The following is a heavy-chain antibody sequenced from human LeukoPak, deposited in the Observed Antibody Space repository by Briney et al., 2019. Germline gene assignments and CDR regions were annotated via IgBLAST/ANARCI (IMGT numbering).Heavy chain of an antibody. V-gene: IGHV4-34*01. D-gene: IGHD4-23*01. CDR3: ARGGGAQFDP. CDR1: GGSFSGYY. J-gene: IGHJ5*02. CDR2: INHSGST. Sequence: SETLSLTCAVYGGSFSGYYWSWIRQPPGKGLEWIGEINHSGSTNYNPSLKSRVTISVDTSKNQFSLKLTPVTAADTAMYYCARGGGAQFDPWGQGTLVTVSS.